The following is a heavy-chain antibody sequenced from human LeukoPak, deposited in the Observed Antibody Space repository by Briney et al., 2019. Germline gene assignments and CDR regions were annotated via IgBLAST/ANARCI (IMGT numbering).Heavy chain of an antibody. J-gene: IGHJ6*03. V-gene: IGHV1-8*03. CDR2: MNPNSGNT. D-gene: IGHD6-6*01. CDR1: GYTFTGYY. Sequence: ASVKVSCKASGYTFTGYYVHWVRQAPGQGLEWMGWMNPNSGNTGYAQKFQGRVTITRNTSISTAYMELSSLRSEDTAVYYCAREGYSSSYYYMDVWGKGTTVTVSS. CDR3: AREGYSSSYYYMDV.